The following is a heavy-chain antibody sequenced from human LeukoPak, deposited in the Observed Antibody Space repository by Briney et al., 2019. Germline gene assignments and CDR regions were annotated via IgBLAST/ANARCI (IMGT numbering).Heavy chain of an antibody. CDR2: INHSGST. J-gene: IGHJ4*02. Sequence: SETLSLTCAVYGGSFSVYYWSWIRQPPGKGLEWIGEINHSGSTNYNPSLKSRVTISVDTSKNQFSLKLSSVTAADTAVYYCARGDYYDSSGYYYEGGRYDYWGQGTLVTVSS. D-gene: IGHD3-22*01. CDR3: ARGDYYDSSGYYYEGGRYDY. V-gene: IGHV4-34*01. CDR1: GGSFSVYY.